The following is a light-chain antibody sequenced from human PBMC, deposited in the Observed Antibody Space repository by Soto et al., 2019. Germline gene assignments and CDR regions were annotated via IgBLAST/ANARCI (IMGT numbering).Light chain of an antibody. CDR1: QSVRHSY. CDR3: QQRSNWPLT. CDR2: DTS. V-gene: IGKV3-11*01. J-gene: IGKJ3*01. Sequence: IVLTQSPGTLSLSPGEGATLSCRASQSVRHSYLAWYQQKSGQAPRLLIYDTSNRATGIPARFSGSGSGTDFTLTISSLEPEDFAVYYCQQRSNWPLTFGPGTKVDIK.